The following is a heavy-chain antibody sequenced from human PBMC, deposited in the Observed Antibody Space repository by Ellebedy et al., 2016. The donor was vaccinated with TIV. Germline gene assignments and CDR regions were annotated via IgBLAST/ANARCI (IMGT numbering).Heavy chain of an antibody. CDR2: INAKRGAT. D-gene: IGHD6-19*01. CDR3: ARNGVSGWSDFDY. Sequence: AASVKVSCKTSGYTFIDYHIHWARQAPGQGLEWMGWINAKRGATIYVQKFHDRVTMTRAMSISTAFLEVTGLTSDDTAVYYCARNGVSGWSDFDYWGQGTLVTVSS. CDR1: GYTFIDYH. J-gene: IGHJ4*02. V-gene: IGHV1-2*02.